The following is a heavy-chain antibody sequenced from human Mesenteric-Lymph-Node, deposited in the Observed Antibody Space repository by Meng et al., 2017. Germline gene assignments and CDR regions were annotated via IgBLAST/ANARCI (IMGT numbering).Heavy chain of an antibody. J-gene: IGHJ1*01. CDR3: VKGGRLQLDDG. D-gene: IGHD6-13*01. CDR2: ISDRGSDT. CDR1: GFTFSSFA. Sequence: GGSLRLSCAASGFTFSSFAMTWYRQAPGKGLEWVSSISDRGSDTYYLDSVRGRFTISRDNSKNTVYLQLHVLRVDDTAVYYCVKGGRLQLDDGWGQGTLVTVSS. V-gene: IGHV3-23*01.